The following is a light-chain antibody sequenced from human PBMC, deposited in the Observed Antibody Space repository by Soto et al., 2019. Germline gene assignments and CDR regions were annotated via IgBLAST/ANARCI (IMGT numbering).Light chain of an antibody. CDR1: SSDFGSYNL. V-gene: IGLV2-23*02. J-gene: IGLJ1*01. CDR3: CSYAGSSTSLV. Sequence: SVLTQPASVSGSPGQSITISCTGTSSDFGSYNLVSWYQQHPGKAPKLMIYEVSKRPSGVSNRFSGSKSGNTASLTISGLQAEDEADYYCCSYAGSSTSLVFGTGTKVTVL. CDR2: EVS.